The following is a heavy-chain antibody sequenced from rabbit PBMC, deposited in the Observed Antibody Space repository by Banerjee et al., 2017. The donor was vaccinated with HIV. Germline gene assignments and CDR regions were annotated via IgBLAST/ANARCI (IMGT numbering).Heavy chain of an antibody. CDR1: GFSFNNNYV. CDR3: ARNSSGDWSYFNL. V-gene: IGHV1S45*01. Sequence: QEQLEESGGDLVKPEGSLTLTCTASGFSFNNNYVMCWVRQAPGKGLEWIACINSNTGNTGYASWAKRTSSTYKTSSTTVTLQTTSLTAADTAFYFCARNSSGDWSYFNLGGQGTLVTVS. D-gene: IGHD1-1*01. CDR2: INSNTGNT. J-gene: IGHJ4*01.